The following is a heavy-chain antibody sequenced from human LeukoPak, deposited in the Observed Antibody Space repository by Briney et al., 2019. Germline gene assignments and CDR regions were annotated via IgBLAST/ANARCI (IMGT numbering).Heavy chain of an antibody. Sequence: SETLSLTCAVYGGSFSGYYWSWIRQPPGKGLEWIGEINHSGSTNYNPSLKSRVTISVDRSKNQFSLKLSSVTAADTAMYYCASYYYDSSGYDADAFDIWGQGTMVTVSS. CDR2: INHSGST. V-gene: IGHV4-34*01. D-gene: IGHD3-22*01. CDR3: ASYYYDSSGYDADAFDI. CDR1: GGSFSGYY. J-gene: IGHJ3*02.